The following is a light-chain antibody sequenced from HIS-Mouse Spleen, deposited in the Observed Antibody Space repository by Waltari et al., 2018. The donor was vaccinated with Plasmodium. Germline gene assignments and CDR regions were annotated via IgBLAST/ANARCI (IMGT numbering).Light chain of an antibody. CDR3: YSTDSSGNHRV. Sequence: SYELTQPPSVSVSPGQTARITCSGDALPKKYAYWYQQKSGPAPVLVIYEDSKRPSGMPDRFSGSSSGTMATVTISGAQVEDEADYYCYSTDSSGNHRVFGGGTKLTVL. CDR2: EDS. CDR1: ALPKKY. V-gene: IGLV3-10*01. J-gene: IGLJ3*02.